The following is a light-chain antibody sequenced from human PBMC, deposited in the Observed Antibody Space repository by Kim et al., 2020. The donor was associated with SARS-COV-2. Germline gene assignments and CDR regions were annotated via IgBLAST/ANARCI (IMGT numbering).Light chain of an antibody. CDR2: VNTDGSH. CDR1: SGHSNYA. J-gene: IGLJ2*01. V-gene: IGLV4-69*01. CDR3: HAWGTGIVV. Sequence: QLVLTQSPSASASLRASVKLTCTLSSGHSNYAIAWHQQQPEKGPRFLMKVNTDGSHTKGDGIPDRFSGSSSGAERYLTISSLQSEDETDYYCHAWGTGIVVFGGGTKLTVL.